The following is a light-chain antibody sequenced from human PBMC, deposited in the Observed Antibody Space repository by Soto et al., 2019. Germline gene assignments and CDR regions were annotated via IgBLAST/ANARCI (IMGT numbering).Light chain of an antibody. CDR2: GAS. CDR3: QQYGDSPKYT. J-gene: IGKJ2*01. V-gene: IGKV3-20*01. Sequence: ERLLTQSPGTLSLSPGETATLSCRASQSMSSDYVAWYQQKPGQAPRLLIFGASSRATGIPDRFSGSGSGTDFSLTINRLEPEDFAVYDCQQYGDSPKYTFGQGTKLEIK. CDR1: QSMSSDY.